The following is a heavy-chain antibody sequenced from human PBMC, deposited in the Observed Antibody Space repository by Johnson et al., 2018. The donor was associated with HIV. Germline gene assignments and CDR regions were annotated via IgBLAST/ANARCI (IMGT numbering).Heavy chain of an antibody. V-gene: IGHV3-66*01. Sequence: VLLVESGGGLVQPGGSLRLSCAASGFTVSSNYITWVRQAPGQGLEWVSVISRGGDTYYADSVQGRFTLSRDNAKNSLYLQMNSLRAEDTAVYYCARDGPSTGLGPDAFDIWGQGTMVTVSS. CDR2: ISRGGDT. CDR1: GFTVSSNY. D-gene: IGHD6-19*01. CDR3: ARDGPSTGLGPDAFDI. J-gene: IGHJ3*02.